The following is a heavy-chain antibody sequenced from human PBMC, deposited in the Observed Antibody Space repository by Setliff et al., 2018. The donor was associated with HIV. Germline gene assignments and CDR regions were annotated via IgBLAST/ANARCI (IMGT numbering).Heavy chain of an antibody. CDR1: GGSISSSSYY. Sequence: SETLSLTCTVSGGSISSSSYYWGWIRQPPGKGLEWIGSIYYSGSTYYNPSLKSRVTISVDTSKNQFSLKLSSVTAADTAVYYCASARFLAWLSSYYFDYWGQGTLVTVSS. V-gene: IGHV4-39*07. D-gene: IGHD3-3*01. CDR3: ASARFLAWLSSYYFDY. J-gene: IGHJ4*02. CDR2: IYYSGST.